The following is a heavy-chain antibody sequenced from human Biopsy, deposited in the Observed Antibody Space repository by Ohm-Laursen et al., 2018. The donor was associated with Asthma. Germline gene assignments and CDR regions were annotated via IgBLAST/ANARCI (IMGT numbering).Heavy chain of an antibody. CDR3: ARTFHFWSPYHAEHYQL. Sequence: SFRLSCAASGFTFGDYCMSWVRQVPGPGLEWVANIKHDGSEKNHVDSLKGRFAISRDNAKNLLFLQMNSLRAEDTAVYYCARTFHFWSPYHAEHYQLWGQGTLVTVSS. J-gene: IGHJ1*01. CDR1: GFTFGDYC. D-gene: IGHD3-3*01. V-gene: IGHV3-7*01. CDR2: IKHDGSEK.